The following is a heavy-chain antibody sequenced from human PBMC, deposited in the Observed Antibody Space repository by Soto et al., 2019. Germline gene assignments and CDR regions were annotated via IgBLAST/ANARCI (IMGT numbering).Heavy chain of an antibody. Sequence: QVQLVQSGAEEKKPGSSVKVSCKASGGTFSNFVISRVRQAPGQGLEWMGGNIPIFGTANYAQKFQGRVTIIADESTGTPYMELPSLRSDDTAVYYCARAPILVGETTYENYFDYWGQGPLVTVSS. CDR3: ARAPILVGETTYENYFDY. CDR2: NIPIFGTA. V-gene: IGHV1-69*01. CDR1: GGTFSNFV. D-gene: IGHD2-21*01. J-gene: IGHJ4*02.